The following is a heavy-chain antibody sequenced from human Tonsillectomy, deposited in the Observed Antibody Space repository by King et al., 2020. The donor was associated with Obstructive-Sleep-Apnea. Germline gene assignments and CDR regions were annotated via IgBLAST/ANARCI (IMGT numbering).Heavy chain of an antibody. Sequence: VQLVESGGGVVQPGRSLRLSCAASGFTFSSYAMHWVRQAPGKGLEWVAVISYDGTNKYYADSVKGRFTISRDNPKNTLYLQMNSLRAEDTAVYYCARDRSGGWPLFDYWGQGTLVTVSS. CDR2: ISYDGTNK. D-gene: IGHD6-19*01. CDR1: GFTFSSYA. J-gene: IGHJ4*02. V-gene: IGHV3-30*04. CDR3: ARDRSGGWPLFDY.